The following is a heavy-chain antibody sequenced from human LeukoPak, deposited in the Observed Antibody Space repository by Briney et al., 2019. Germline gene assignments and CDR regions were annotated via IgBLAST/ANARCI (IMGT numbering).Heavy chain of an antibody. CDR1: GYTFTSYD. V-gene: IGHV1-8*03. CDR2: MNPNSGNT. Sequence: GASVKVSCKASGYTFTSYDINWVRQATGQGLEWMGWMNPNSGNTGYAQKFQGRVTITRNTSISTAYMELSSLRSEDTVVYYCALVGLYGSGSSFFYWGQGTLVTVSS. D-gene: IGHD3-10*01. CDR3: ALVGLYGSGSSFFY. J-gene: IGHJ4*02.